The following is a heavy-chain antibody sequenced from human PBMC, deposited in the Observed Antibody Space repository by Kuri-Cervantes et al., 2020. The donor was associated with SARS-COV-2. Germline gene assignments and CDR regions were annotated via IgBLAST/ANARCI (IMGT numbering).Heavy chain of an antibody. D-gene: IGHD3-22*01. CDR3: ARDTYYYDSSGYFDY. Sequence: GESLKISCAASGFTFSSYSMNWVRQAPGKGLEWVSSISSSSSYIYYADSVKGRFTIPRDNAKNSLYLQMNSLRAEDTAVYYCARDTYYYDSSGYFDYWGQGTLVTVSS. CDR2: ISSSSSYI. V-gene: IGHV3-21*01. CDR1: GFTFSSYS. J-gene: IGHJ4*02.